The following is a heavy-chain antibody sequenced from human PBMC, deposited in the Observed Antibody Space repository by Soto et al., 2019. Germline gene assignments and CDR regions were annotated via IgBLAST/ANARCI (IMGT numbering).Heavy chain of an antibody. CDR2: MNPNSGNT. D-gene: IGHD6-13*01. CDR3: ARERAAAGTGWFDP. CDR1: GYTFTSYD. V-gene: IGHV1-8*01. Sequence: QVQLVQSGAEVKKPGASVKVSCKASGYTFTSYDINWVRQATGQGLGWMGWMNPNSGNTAYEPKCQGEATMTKKISISPAYMELRSLGFEDTAVYYCARERAAAGTGWFDPWGQGTLVTVSS. J-gene: IGHJ5*02.